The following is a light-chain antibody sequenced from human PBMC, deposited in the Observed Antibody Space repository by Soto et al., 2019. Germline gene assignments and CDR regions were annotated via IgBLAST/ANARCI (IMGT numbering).Light chain of an antibody. J-gene: IGKJ5*01. CDR3: QQRSDWPIT. CDR1: QSVYNN. CDR2: GES. Sequence: EVVMTQSPGTLSLSPGERTTLSCRASQSVYNNLAWYQQKPGQAPRILIYGESTRATGIPDRLSGSGSGTDLTLAINRLEPDDFAVYYCQQRSDWPITFGQGTRLEI. V-gene: IGKV3-11*01.